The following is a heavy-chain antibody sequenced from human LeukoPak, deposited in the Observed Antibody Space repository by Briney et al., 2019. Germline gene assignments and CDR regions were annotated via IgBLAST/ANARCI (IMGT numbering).Heavy chain of an antibody. CDR1: GGSFSGYY. D-gene: IGHD6-6*01. CDR3: ASLYSSSLGY. V-gene: IGHV4-34*01. CDR2: INHSGST. J-gene: IGHJ4*02. Sequence: SETLSLTCAVYGGSFSGYYRSWIRQPPGKGLEWIGEINHSGSTNYNPSLKSRVTISVDTSKNQFSLKLSSVTAADTAVYYCASLYSSSLGYWGQGTLVTVSS.